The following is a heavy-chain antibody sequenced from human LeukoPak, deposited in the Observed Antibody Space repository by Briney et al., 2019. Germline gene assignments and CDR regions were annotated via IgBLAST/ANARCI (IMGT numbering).Heavy chain of an antibody. CDR2: INPNNGGT. J-gene: IGHJ4*02. CDR3: ARVGSMVRGVKDGSVFDY. V-gene: IGHV1-2*06. Sequence: GASVKVSCKASGYTFTGYYMHWVRQAPGQGLEWMGRINPNNGGTNYAQKFQGRVTMTRDTSISTAYMELSRLRSDDTAVYYCARVGSMVRGVKDGSVFDYWGQGALVTVSS. CDR1: GYTFTGYY. D-gene: IGHD3-10*01.